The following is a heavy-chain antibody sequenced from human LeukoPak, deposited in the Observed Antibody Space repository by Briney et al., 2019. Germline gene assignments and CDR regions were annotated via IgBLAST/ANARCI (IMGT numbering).Heavy chain of an antibody. J-gene: IGHJ6*02. V-gene: IGHV3-74*03. CDR3: AKARLSSSHYNYGMDV. D-gene: IGHD6-13*01. Sequence: GGSLRLSCATSGFTFNIYWMQWVRQVPGKGLVWVSRIDSNGGGATYADSVKGRFTTSRDNGNNTMYLQMNSLRAEDTAVYYCAKARLSSSHYNYGMDVWGRGTTVTVSS. CDR2: IDSNGGGA. CDR1: GFTFNIYW.